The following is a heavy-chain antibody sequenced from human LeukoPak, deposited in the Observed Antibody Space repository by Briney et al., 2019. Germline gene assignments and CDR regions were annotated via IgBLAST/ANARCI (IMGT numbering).Heavy chain of an antibody. D-gene: IGHD2-2*01. CDR1: GYTFTSYG. CDR3: ARTPPIVVVPAAMQGSSDYYYGMDV. Sequence: ASVKVSCKASGYTFTSYGISWVRQAPGQGLEWMRWISAYNGNTNYAQKLQGRVTMTTDTSTSTAYMELRSLRSDDTAVYYCARTPPIVVVPAAMQGSSDYYYGMDVWGQGTTVTVSS. CDR2: ISAYNGNT. V-gene: IGHV1-18*01. J-gene: IGHJ6*02.